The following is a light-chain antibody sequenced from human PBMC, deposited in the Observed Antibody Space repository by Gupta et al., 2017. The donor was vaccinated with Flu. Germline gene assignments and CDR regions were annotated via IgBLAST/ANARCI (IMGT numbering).Light chain of an antibody. J-gene: IGKJ2*01. V-gene: IGKV1-33*01. CDR2: DAS. Sequence: GDRVTITCQASQDINIYLNWYQQKPGKPPMLLIYDASTLETGVPSRFSGSGSGTDFSFTINSLQPEDIAVYDCQQCYENSYTFGQGTKLEVK. CDR1: QDINIY. CDR3: QQCYENSYT.